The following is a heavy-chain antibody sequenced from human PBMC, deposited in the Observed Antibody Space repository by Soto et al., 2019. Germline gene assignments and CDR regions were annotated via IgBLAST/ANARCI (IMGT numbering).Heavy chain of an antibody. J-gene: IGHJ4*02. V-gene: IGHV1-18*01. Sequence: ASVKVSCKASGYTFTSYGISWVRQAPGQGLEWMGWISAYNGNTNYAQKLQGRVTMTTDTSTSTAYMELRSLRSDDTAVYYCAAVGSGYYYPTFDYWGQGTLVTVSS. CDR3: AAVGSGYYYPTFDY. D-gene: IGHD3-22*01. CDR1: GYTFTSYG. CDR2: ISAYNGNT.